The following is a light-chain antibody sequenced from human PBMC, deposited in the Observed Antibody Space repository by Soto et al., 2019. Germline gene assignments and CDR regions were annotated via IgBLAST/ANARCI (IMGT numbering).Light chain of an antibody. CDR1: QSVSSN. Sequence: EIVMTQSPATLSVSPGERATLSCRASQSVSSNLAWYQQKPGQAPRLLIHGASTRATGIPARFSGSGSGTEFTLTISSLQSEDFGIYYCQQYNNWPRTFGQGTKVDIK. V-gene: IGKV3-15*01. J-gene: IGKJ1*01. CDR3: QQYNNWPRT. CDR2: GAS.